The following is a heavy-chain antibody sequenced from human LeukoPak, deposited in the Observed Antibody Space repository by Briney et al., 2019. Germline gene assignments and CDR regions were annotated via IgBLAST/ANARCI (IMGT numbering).Heavy chain of an antibody. CDR3: ARQSRVLRFLEWLLGTFDP. CDR2: IYHSGST. Sequence: PSETLSLTCAVSGYSISSGYYWGWIRQPPGKGLEWIGSIYHSGSTCYNPSLKSRVTISVDTSKNQFSLKPSSVTAADTAVYYCARQSRVLRFLEWLLGTFDPWGQGTLVTVSS. D-gene: IGHD3-3*01. J-gene: IGHJ5*02. CDR1: GYSISSGYY. V-gene: IGHV4-38-2*01.